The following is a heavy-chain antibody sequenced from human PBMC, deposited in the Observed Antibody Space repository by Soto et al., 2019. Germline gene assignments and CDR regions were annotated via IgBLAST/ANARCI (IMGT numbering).Heavy chain of an antibody. CDR2: ISWNSGSI. D-gene: IGHD1-1*01. J-gene: IGHJ6*02. CDR1: GFTFDDYA. CDR3: AKDIATGTTVGMDF. Sequence: GGSLRLSCAASGFTFDDYAMHWVRQAPGKGLEWVSGISWNSGSIGYADSVKGRFTISRDNAKNSLYLQMNSLRAEDTALYYCAKDIATGTTVGMDFWGQGTTVTVSS. V-gene: IGHV3-9*01.